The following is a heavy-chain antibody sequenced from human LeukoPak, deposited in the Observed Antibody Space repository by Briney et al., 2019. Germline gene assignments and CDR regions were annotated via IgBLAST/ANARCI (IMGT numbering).Heavy chain of an antibody. CDR1: GYTFTSYD. CDR3: ARGLMDYYDPSKPAHYYYYMDV. Sequence: ASVKVSCKASGYTFTSYDINWVRQATGQGLEWMGWMNPNSGNTGYAQKCQGRVTMTRNTSISTAYMELSSLRSEDTAVYYCARGLMDYYDPSKPAHYYYYMDVWGKGTTVTISS. CDR2: MNPNSGNT. V-gene: IGHV1-8*01. D-gene: IGHD3-22*01. J-gene: IGHJ6*03.